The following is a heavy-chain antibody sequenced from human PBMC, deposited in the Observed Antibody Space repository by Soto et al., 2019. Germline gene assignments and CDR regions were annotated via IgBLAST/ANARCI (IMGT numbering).Heavy chain of an antibody. V-gene: IGHV4-59*01. CDR2: IYYSGST. D-gene: IGHD3-3*01. Sequence: SETLSLTCTVSGGSISSYYWSWIRQPPGKGLEWIGYIYYSGSTNYNPSLKSRVTISVDTSKNQFSLKLSSVTAADTAVYYCAREYDFCSGYGYFDDWGQGTLVT. J-gene: IGHJ4*02. CDR1: GGSISSYY. CDR3: AREYDFCSGYGYFDD.